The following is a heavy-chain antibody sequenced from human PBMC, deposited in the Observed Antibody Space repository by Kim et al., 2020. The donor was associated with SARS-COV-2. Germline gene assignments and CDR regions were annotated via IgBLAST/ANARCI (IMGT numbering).Heavy chain of an antibody. V-gene: IGHV7-4-1*02. CDR3: ARARCSSSSCNAGGYKYGMDV. CDR2: INPNTGNP. Sequence: ASVKVSCKASGYSFRTYAMNWVRQAPGQGLEWLGWINPNTGNPTYAQGFTGRFVFSLDTSVSTAYLQISSLKAEDTAVYYCARARCSSSSCNAGGYKYGMDVWGQGTTVTVSS. J-gene: IGHJ6*02. CDR1: GYSFRTYA. D-gene: IGHD2-2*01.